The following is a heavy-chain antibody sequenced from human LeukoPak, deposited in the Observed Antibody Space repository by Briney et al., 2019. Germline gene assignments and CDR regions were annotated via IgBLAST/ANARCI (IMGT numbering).Heavy chain of an antibody. CDR2: FDPEDGET. D-gene: IGHD5-18*01. V-gene: IGHV1-24*01. Sequence: GASVKVSCKVSGYTLTELSMHWVRQAPGKGLEWMGGFDPEDGETIYPQKFQGRVTMTEDTSTDTAYMELSSLRSEDTAVYYCATTGSGYSYRTRYGMDVWGQGTTVTVSS. CDR1: GYTLTELS. CDR3: ATTGSGYSYRTRYGMDV. J-gene: IGHJ6*02.